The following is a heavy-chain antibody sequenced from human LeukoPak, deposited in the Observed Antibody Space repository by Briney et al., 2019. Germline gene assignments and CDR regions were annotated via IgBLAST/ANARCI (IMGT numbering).Heavy chain of an antibody. J-gene: IGHJ4*02. CDR1: GFTFSSYS. D-gene: IGHD3-10*01. CDR3: ARAKDYYGSGSYSY. V-gene: IGHV3-48*04. CDR2: ISSSGSTI. Sequence: GGSLRLSCAASGFTFSSYSMNWVRQAPGKGLEWVSYISSSGSTIYYADSVKGRFTISRDNAKNSLYLQMNSLRAEDTAVYYCARAKDYYGSGSYSYWGQGTLVTVSS.